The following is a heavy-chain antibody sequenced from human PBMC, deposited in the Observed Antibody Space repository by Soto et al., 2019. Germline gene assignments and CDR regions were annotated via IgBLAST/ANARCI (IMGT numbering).Heavy chain of an antibody. Sequence: QVQLVQSGTEVQKPGSSVKLSCKTSGGTFTNYDISWVRQAPGQGLEWMGGIIPLFGSPHYSPKFEGRVTITAEEVPPPPHRDLRSWNFDATAVYFCPWPLASFAGNCYLQNFDPWGKEHWSSSP. V-gene: IGHV1-69*01. J-gene: IGHJ5*02. CDR1: GGTFTNYD. D-gene: IGHD3-10*01. CDR3: PWPLASFAGNCYLQNFDP. CDR2: IIPLFGSP.